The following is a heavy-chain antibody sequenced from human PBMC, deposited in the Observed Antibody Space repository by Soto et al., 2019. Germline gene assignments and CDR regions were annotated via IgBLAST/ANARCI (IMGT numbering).Heavy chain of an antibody. V-gene: IGHV1-69*12. CDR2: IIPIFGTA. Sequence: QVQLVQSGAEVKKPGSSVKVSCKASGGTFSSYAISWVRQAPGQGLEWMGGIIPIFGTANYAQKFQGRVTITADESTSTAVMELSSLKSEDTAVYHCARGGEPWLVPDWFDPWGQGTLVTVSS. CDR3: ARGGEPWLVPDWFDP. CDR1: GGTFSSYA. D-gene: IGHD6-19*01. J-gene: IGHJ5*02.